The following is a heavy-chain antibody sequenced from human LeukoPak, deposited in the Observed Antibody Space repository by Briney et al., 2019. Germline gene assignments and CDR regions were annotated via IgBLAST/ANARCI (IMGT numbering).Heavy chain of an antibody. CDR1: EFTFSDYY. D-gene: IGHD4-23*01. J-gene: IGHJ4*02. Sequence: GGSLRLSCAASEFTFSDYYMSWIRQVPGKGLEWVSYISGSSSTMYYANSVKGRFTISRDNAKNLLYLQMNSLRAEHTAVYYCGREGGYGGEGYFDYWGQGTLVTVSS. CDR2: ISGSSSTM. CDR3: GREGGYGGEGYFDY. V-gene: IGHV3-11*01.